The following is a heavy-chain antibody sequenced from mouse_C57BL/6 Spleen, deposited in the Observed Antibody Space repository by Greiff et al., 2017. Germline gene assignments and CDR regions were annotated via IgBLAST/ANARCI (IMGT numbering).Heavy chain of an antibody. CDR3: ARWGNGVYAMDY. CDR1: GYTFTSYW. Sequence: VQLQQPGAELVKPGASVKMSCKASGYTFTSYWITWVKQRPGKGLEWIGQIYPGDGDTNYNGKFKGKATLTADKSSSTAYMQLSSLTSEDSAVYFCARWGNGVYAMDYWGQGTSVTVSS. J-gene: IGHJ4*01. D-gene: IGHD2-1*01. CDR2: IYPGDGDT. V-gene: IGHV1-80*01.